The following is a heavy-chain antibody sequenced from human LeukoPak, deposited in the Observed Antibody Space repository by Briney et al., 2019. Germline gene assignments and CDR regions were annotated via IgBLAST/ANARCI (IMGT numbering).Heavy chain of an antibody. CDR3: AESRFSCIGNNCYSPDY. D-gene: IGHD2-15*01. CDR1: GLPFRSYA. Sequence: PGWSVTLSCAASGLPFRSYAMHGLRQAPAKGLEWVALISYDGSNEHYADSVKGRFTISRDNSKNTLYLQVNSLRPEDTAVYYCAESRFSCIGNNCYSPDYWGQGTLVTVSS. V-gene: IGHV3-30*18. CDR2: ISYDGSNE. J-gene: IGHJ4*02.